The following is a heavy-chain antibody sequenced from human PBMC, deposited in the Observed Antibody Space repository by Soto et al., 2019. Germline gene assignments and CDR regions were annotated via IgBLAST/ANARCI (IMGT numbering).Heavy chain of an antibody. Sequence: GGSLRLSCAASGFTFSSYGMHWVRQAPGKGLEWVAVISYDGSNKYYADSVKGRFTISRDNSKNTLYLQMNSLRAEDTAVYYCAKDTYYYDSKLSVWYYFDYWGQGTLVTVSS. CDR1: GFTFSSYG. D-gene: IGHD3-22*01. J-gene: IGHJ4*02. CDR2: ISYDGSNK. V-gene: IGHV3-30*18. CDR3: AKDTYYYDSKLSVWYYFDY.